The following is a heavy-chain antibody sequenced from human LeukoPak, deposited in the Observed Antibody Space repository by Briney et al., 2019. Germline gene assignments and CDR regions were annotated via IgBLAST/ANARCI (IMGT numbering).Heavy chain of an antibody. CDR1: GGSISSSSYY. J-gene: IGHJ4*02. Sequence: PSETLSLTCTVSGGSISSSSYYWGWIRQPPGKGLEWIGSIYYSGSTYYNPSLKSRVTISVDTSKNQFSLKLSSVTAADTAVYYCARHYLGIADVWGSYRFPTPLPFDYWGQGTLVTVSS. CDR3: ARHYLGIADVWGSYRFPTPLPFDY. CDR2: IYYSGST. D-gene: IGHD3-16*02. V-gene: IGHV4-39*01.